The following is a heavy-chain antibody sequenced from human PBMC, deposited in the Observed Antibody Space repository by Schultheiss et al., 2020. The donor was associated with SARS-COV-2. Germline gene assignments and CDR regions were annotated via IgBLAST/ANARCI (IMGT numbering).Heavy chain of an antibody. CDR1: GFTFSSYA. V-gene: IGHV3-49*04. J-gene: IGHJ4*02. CDR3: TRDRPPYYDYVWGSYRYTAGDYFDY. D-gene: IGHD3-16*02. CDR2: IRSKAYGGTT. Sequence: GGSLRLSCAASGFTFSSYAMSWVRQAPGKGLEWVGFIRSKAYGGTTEYAASVKGRFTISRDDSKSIAYLQMNSLKTEDTAVYYCTRDRPPYYDYVWGSYRYTAGDYFDYWGQGTLVTVSS.